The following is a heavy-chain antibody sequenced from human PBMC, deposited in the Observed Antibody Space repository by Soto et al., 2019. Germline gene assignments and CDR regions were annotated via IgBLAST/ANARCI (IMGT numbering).Heavy chain of an antibody. D-gene: IGHD1-26*01. CDR3: ARVYGRGDYFDF. J-gene: IGHJ4*02. Sequence: QVQLQESGPGLVKPSQTLSLTCTVSGTTISSGDHYWSWIRQAPGKGLEWIGYMYYTGKTYYNTSLQSRVTRSVDTSKNQFSLKMTSVTAADTAMYFCARVYGRGDYFDFWGRGTLVSVSS. V-gene: IGHV4-30-4*01. CDR1: GTTISSGDHY. CDR2: MYYTGKT.